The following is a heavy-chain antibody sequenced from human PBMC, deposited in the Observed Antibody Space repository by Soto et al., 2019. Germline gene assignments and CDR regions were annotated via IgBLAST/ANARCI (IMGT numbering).Heavy chain of an antibody. J-gene: IGHJ5*02. CDR1: GDSVSSNSAA. CDR3: ARAGCSSTSCLGSVWFDP. Sequence: PSQTLSLTCAISGDSVSSNSAAWNWIRQSPSRGLEWLGRTYYRSKWYNDYAVSVKSRITINPDTSKNQFSLQLNSVTPEDTAVYYCARAGCSSTSCLGSVWFDPWGQGTLVTVSS. D-gene: IGHD2-2*01. CDR2: TYYRSKWYN. V-gene: IGHV6-1*01.